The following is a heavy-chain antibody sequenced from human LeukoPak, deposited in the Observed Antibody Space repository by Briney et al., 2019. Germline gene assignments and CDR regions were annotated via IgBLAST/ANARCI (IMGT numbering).Heavy chain of an antibody. CDR3: ARGAHDSYDSLDFDY. Sequence: SETLSLTCAVYGGSFSGYYWSWIRQPPGKGLEWIGEIDHSGSTNYNPSLKSRVTISVDTSKNQFSLKLSSVTAADTAVYYCARGAHDSYDSLDFDYWGQGTLVTVTS. CDR2: IDHSGST. CDR1: GGSFSGYY. J-gene: IGHJ4*02. V-gene: IGHV4-34*01. D-gene: IGHD5-18*01.